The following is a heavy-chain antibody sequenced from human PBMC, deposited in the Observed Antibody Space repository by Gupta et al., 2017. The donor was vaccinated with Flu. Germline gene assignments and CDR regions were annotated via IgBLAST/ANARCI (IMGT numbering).Heavy chain of an antibody. CDR2: IYDTEST. CDR3: TRDGSSRPAVI. J-gene: IGHJ3*02. Sequence: VSSGNYYWSWIRQPPGKGLEWIGCIYDTESTNYNPSLKSRVTISVDTSKNQFSLRLSSVTAADTALYYCTRDGSSRPAVIWGPGTMVTVSS. V-gene: IGHV4-61*01. D-gene: IGHD2-15*01. CDR1: VSSGNYY.